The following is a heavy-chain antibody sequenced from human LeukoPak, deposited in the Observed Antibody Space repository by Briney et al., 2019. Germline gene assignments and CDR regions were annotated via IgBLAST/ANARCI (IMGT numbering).Heavy chain of an antibody. CDR1: GGSFSGYY. J-gene: IGHJ4*02. D-gene: IGHD3-16*01. CDR2: INHSGSA. CDR3: GRGRGSIGYYFDY. Sequence: SETLSLTCAVYGGSFSGYYWTWIRQPPGKGLEWIGEINHSGSANYNPSLKSRVTVSVDTSKNQFSLKLSSVTAADTAVYYCGRGRGSIGYYFDYWGQGTLVTVSS. V-gene: IGHV4-34*01.